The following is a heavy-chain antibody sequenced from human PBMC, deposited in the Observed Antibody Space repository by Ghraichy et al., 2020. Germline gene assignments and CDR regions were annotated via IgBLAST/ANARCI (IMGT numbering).Heavy chain of an antibody. D-gene: IGHD2-15*01. V-gene: IGHV3-23*01. CDR1: GFMFSSYS. CDR2: ISGNASRT. Sequence: GALRLSCTASGFMFSSYSMSCVRQAPGKGLEWSSAISGNASRTFYANSEKGRFTISRENSKDTLFLEINSLRADDTAIYYCAREGSCSGDVCSPLLAYWGQGTLVTVSS. CDR3: AREGSCSGDVCSPLLAY. J-gene: IGHJ4*02.